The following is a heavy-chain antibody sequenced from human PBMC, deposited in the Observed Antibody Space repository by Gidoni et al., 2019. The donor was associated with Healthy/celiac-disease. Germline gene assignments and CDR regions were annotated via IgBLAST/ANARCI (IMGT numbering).Heavy chain of an antibody. Sequence: QVQLVESGGGVVQPGRSLRLSCAASGFTFSSYALHWVRQAPGKGLEWVAVISYDGSNKYYADSVKGRFTISRDNSKNTLYLQMNSLRAEDTAVYYCARAQRQLGDGGPSGVPNWFDPWGQGTLVTVSS. CDR2: ISYDGSNK. V-gene: IGHV3-30*04. CDR3: ARAQRQLGDGGPSGVPNWFDP. CDR1: GFTFSSYA. D-gene: IGHD6-25*01. J-gene: IGHJ5*02.